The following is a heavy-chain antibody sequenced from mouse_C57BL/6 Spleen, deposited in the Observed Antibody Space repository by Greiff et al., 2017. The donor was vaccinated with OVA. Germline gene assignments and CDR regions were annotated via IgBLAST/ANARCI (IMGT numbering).Heavy chain of an antibody. J-gene: IGHJ3*01. CDR1: GYTFTSYW. Sequence: QVQLQQPGTELVKPGASVKLSCKASGYTFTSYWMHWVKQRPGQGLEWIGNIYPSNGGTNSNEKFKSKATLTVDKSSSTAYMQLSSLTSEDAAVYYCARWGELAPFAYWGQGTLVTVSA. V-gene: IGHV1-53*01. CDR3: ARWGELAPFAY. D-gene: IGHD4-1*01. CDR2: IYPSNGGT.